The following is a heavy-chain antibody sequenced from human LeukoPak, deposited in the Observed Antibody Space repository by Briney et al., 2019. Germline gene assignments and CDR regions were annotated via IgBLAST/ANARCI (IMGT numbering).Heavy chain of an antibody. Sequence: SQTLSLSCAISAASFSSNSAAWNWIRQSPSKGLEWLGRTYYRCKWYNDYAVSVKSRITINPDTSKNQFSLQLNSVTPEDTAVYYCARATTVWGDNWFDPWGQGTLVTVSS. CDR3: ARATTVWGDNWFDP. V-gene: IGHV6-1*01. CDR2: TYYRCKWYN. CDR1: AASFSSNSAA. J-gene: IGHJ5*02. D-gene: IGHD7-27*01.